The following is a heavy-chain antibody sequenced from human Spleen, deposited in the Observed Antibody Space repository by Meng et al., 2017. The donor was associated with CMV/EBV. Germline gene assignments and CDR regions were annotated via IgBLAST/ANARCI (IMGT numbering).Heavy chain of an antibody. J-gene: IGHJ4*02. V-gene: IGHV3-23*01. Sequence: GESLKISCAASGFTFSSYAMSWVRQAPGKGLEWVSAISSSGGSTFYADSVKGRFTISRDNSKNTLYLQMNSLRAEDTAVYYCAKVRYYYDSRAYFDYWGQGTLVTVSS. CDR1: GFTFSSYA. CDR3: AKVRYYYDSRAYFDY. CDR2: ISSSGGST. D-gene: IGHD3-22*01.